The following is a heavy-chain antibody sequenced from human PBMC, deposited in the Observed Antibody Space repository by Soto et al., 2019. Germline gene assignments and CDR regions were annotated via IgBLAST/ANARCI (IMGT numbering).Heavy chain of an antibody. CDR3: ARGGAIVVVPAAYNYYYYGMDV. CDR2: INPSGGST. V-gene: IGHV1-2*04. CDR1: GYTLIMYY. J-gene: IGHJ6*02. D-gene: IGHD2-2*01. Sequence: GASVKVSCKASGYTLIMYYIHWMRQAPGQGLEWMGLINPSGGSTTYAQKFQGWVTMTRDTSISTAYMELSRLRSDDTAVYYCARGGAIVVVPAAYNYYYYGMDVWGQGTTVTVSS.